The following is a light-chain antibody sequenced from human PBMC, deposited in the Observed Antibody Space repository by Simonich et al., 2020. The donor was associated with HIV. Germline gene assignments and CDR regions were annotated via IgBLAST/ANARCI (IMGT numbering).Light chain of an antibody. CDR2: DVS. CDR3: CSYAGSYTNWV. CDR1: SSDGGGYNY. V-gene: IGLV2-11*01. Sequence: QSALTQPRSVSGSPGQSVTISCTGTSSDGGGYNYVSWYQQHPGKAPKLTIYDVSKRPSGVPDPFAGSQSDNTASLTISGLHAEDETDYCCCSYAGSYTNWVFGGGTKLTVL. J-gene: IGLJ3*02.